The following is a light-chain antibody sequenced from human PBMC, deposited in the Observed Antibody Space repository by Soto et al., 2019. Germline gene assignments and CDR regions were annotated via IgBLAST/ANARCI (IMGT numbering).Light chain of an antibody. V-gene: IGKV3-11*01. J-gene: IGKJ5*01. Sequence: EIVMTQSPATLSVSPWERATLCGGSSQSVSSNLAWYQQKPGQAPRLLIYDASNRATGIPARFSGSGSGTDFTLTISSLEPEDSAVYYCQQRNIWPPVTFGQGTRLEI. CDR1: QSVSSN. CDR2: DAS. CDR3: QQRNIWPPVT.